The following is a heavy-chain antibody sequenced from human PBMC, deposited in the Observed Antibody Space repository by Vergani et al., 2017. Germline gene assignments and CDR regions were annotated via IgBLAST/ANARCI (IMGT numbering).Heavy chain of an antibody. CDR2: IYTTGST. CDR1: GGSISSGSYY. Sequence: QGQLQESGPGLVKPSQTLSLTCTVSGGSISSGSYYWSWIRQPAGKGLEWIGRIYTTGSTNYNPSLKSRVTMSVDTSKNQFSLKLSSVTAADTAVYYCARDSCVEGLDYWGQGTLVTVSS. J-gene: IGHJ4*02. V-gene: IGHV4-61*02. CDR3: ARDSCVEGLDY.